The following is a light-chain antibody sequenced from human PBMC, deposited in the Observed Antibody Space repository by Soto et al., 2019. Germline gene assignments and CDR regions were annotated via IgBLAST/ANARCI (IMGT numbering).Light chain of an antibody. Sequence: EVVMTQSPLSLPVTLGQPASISCRSSQSLAYIDGNTYLTWFHQRPGQSPRRLIYYVSNRDSGVPDRFSGSGSGTDFTLKISRVEAEDAGLYYCMQSSHWPPYTFGQGTKLLIK. J-gene: IGKJ2*01. CDR1: QSLAYIDGNTY. V-gene: IGKV2-30*01. CDR2: YVS. CDR3: MQSSHWPPYT.